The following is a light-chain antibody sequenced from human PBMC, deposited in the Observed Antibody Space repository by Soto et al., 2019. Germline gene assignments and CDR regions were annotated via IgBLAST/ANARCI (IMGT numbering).Light chain of an antibody. CDR2: GAS. V-gene: IGKV3-20*01. J-gene: IGKJ2*01. CDR1: QSVNSNY. CDR3: QQYGSSPT. Sequence: EIVLTQSPGTLSLSPGERATLSCRASQSVNSNYLAWYQQKPCQAPRLLIYGASSRATGIPDRFSGSGSGTDITLTISRLEPEDFSVYYCQQYGSSPTFGLSTQLQIK.